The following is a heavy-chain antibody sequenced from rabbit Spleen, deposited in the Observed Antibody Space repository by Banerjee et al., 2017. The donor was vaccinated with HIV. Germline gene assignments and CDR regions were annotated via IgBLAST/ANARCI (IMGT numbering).Heavy chain of an antibody. V-gene: IGHV1S40*01. CDR2: IYASSSGST. D-gene: IGHD4-2*01. CDR1: GFTISSNCY. CDR3: ARGGYGGHIYSMGL. J-gene: IGHJ4*01. Sequence: QSLEESGGDLVKPGASLTLTCTASGFTISSNCYMCWVRQAPGKGLEWIACIYASSSGSTYYASWAKGRFTISKTSSTTVTLRMTSLTVADTATYFCARGGYGGHIYSMGLWGQGTLVTVS.